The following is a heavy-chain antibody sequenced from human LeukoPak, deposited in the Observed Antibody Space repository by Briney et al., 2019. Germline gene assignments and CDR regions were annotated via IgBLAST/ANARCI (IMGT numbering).Heavy chain of an antibody. CDR1: GGTFSSYA. CDR3: ARDSFSYYGSGSYPSQFDY. D-gene: IGHD3-10*01. J-gene: IGHJ4*02. Sequence: SVKVSCKASGGTFSSYAISWVRQAPGQGLEWMGGIIPIFGTANYAQKFQGRVTITADESTSTAYMELSSLRSEDTAVYYCARDSFSYYGSGSYPSQFDYWGQGTLVTVSS. CDR2: IIPIFGTA. V-gene: IGHV1-69*13.